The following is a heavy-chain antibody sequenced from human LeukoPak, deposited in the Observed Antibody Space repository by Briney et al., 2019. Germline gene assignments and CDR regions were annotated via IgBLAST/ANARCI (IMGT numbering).Heavy chain of an antibody. CDR1: GGTFSSYA. V-gene: IGHV1-69*01. J-gene: IGHJ6*02. CDR3: ARGGNYYYYGMDV. Sequence: SVKVSCKASGGTFSSYAISWVRQAPGQGPEWMGGIIPIFGRANYAQKFQGRVTITADESTSTAYMELSSLRSEDTAVYYCARGGNYYYYGMDVWGQGTTVTVSS. D-gene: IGHD6-13*01. CDR2: IIPIFGRA.